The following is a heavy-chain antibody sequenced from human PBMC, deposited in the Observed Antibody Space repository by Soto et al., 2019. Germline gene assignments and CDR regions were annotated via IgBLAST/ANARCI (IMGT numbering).Heavy chain of an antibody. CDR1: GFTFSSYG. V-gene: IGHV3-30*18. Sequence: QVQLVESGGGMVQPGRSLRLSCAASGFTFSSYGMHWVRQAPGKGLEWVAVISYDGSNKYYADSVKGRFTISRDNSKNTLYLQMNRLRAEDTAVYYCAKDLPYSSSWYGLYYYYGMDVWGQGTTVTVSS. CDR2: ISYDGSNK. D-gene: IGHD6-13*01. J-gene: IGHJ6*02. CDR3: AKDLPYSSSWYGLYYYYGMDV.